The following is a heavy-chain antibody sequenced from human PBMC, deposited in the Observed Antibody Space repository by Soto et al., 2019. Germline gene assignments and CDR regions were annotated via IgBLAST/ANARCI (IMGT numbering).Heavy chain of an antibody. CDR2: INHSGST. CDR1: VGSFSGYY. Sequence: PSETLSLPCAVYVGSFSGYYWSWIRQPPGKGLEWIGEINHSGSTNYNPSLKSRVTISVDTSKNQFSLKLSSVTAADTAVYYCARNTLSSGWYYFDYWGQGTLVTVSS. D-gene: IGHD6-19*01. J-gene: IGHJ4*02. CDR3: ARNTLSSGWYYFDY. V-gene: IGHV4-34*01.